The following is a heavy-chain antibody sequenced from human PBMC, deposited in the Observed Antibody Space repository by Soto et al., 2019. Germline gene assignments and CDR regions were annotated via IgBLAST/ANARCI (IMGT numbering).Heavy chain of an antibody. Sequence: GGSRLSCAASGFTFNSYAMSWVRQAPGKGLEWVSAISGSGGSTYYADSVKGRFTISRDNSKNTLYLQMNSLRAEDTAVYYCAHASIAARRRAFDIWGQGTMVTVS. CDR2: ISGSGGST. D-gene: IGHD6-6*01. CDR1: GFTFNSYA. CDR3: AHASIAARRRAFDI. J-gene: IGHJ3*02. V-gene: IGHV3-23*01.